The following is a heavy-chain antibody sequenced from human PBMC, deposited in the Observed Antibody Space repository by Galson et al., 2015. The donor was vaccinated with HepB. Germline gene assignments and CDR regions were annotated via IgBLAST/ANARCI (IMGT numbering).Heavy chain of an antibody. J-gene: IGHJ6*02. Sequence: SLRLSCAASGFTFSDHAMHWVRQAPGKGLEWVAVVSFGGNNIYYADSVKGRFTVSRENSKNMLYLQMNSLRLEDTAIYYCAKEQRCSGNYIDARFHDGMDVWGQGTTAIVYS. CDR2: VSFGGNNI. CDR1: GFTFSDHA. D-gene: IGHD1-26*01. V-gene: IGHV3-30*04. CDR3: AKEQRCSGNYIDARFHDGMDV.